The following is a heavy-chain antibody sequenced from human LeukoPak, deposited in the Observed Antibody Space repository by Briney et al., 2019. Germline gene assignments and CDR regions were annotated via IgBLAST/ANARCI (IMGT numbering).Heavy chain of an antibody. D-gene: IGHD4-17*01. CDR2: IYPGDSDT. V-gene: IGHV5-51*01. Sequence: KVSCKASGYTFTGYYMHWVRQMPGKGLEWMGIIYPGDSDTRYSPSFQGQVTISADKSISTAYLQWSSLKASDTAMYYCASFTGDYRSVYYWGQGTLVTVSS. J-gene: IGHJ4*02. CDR1: GYTFTGYY. CDR3: ASFTGDYRSVYY.